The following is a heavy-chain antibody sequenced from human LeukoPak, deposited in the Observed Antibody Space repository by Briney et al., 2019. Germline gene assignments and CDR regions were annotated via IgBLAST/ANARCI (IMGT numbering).Heavy chain of an antibody. Sequence: GGSLRLSCAASGFTFTSYWMSWVRQAPGKGLEWVANIKQDGSEKFYADSVKGRFTISRDNSKNTLYLQMYSLRAEDTAVYYCAKIPYGDYVLDYYYYMDVWGKGTTVTISS. CDR3: AKIPYGDYVLDYYYYMDV. CDR2: IKQDGSEK. J-gene: IGHJ6*03. V-gene: IGHV3-7*01. CDR1: GFTFTSYW. D-gene: IGHD4-17*01.